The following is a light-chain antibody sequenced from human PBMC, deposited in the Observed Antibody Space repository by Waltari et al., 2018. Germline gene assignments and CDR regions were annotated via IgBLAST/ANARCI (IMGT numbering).Light chain of an antibody. J-gene: IGLJ3*02. CDR1: SSNIGRNY. V-gene: IGLV1-47*01. Sequence: QSVLTQPPSASGTPGQRVTISCSGSSSNIGRNYVYCYQQPPGTAPKLLIYRNKQRPSGVPDRFSGSKSGTSASLAISGLRSEDEADYYCAAWDDSLSGPWVFGGGTKLTVL. CDR3: AAWDDSLSGPWV. CDR2: RNK.